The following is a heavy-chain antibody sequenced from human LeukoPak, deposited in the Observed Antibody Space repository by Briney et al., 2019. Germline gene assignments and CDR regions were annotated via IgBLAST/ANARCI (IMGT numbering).Heavy chain of an antibody. CDR1: GFTFSSYS. D-gene: IGHD3-10*01. J-gene: IGHJ4*02. CDR2: ISSSSSYI. CDR3: ARDFKAGFGEFPIDY. Sequence: GGSLRLSXAASGFTFSSYSMNWVRQAPGKGLEWVSSISSSSSYIYYADSVKGRFTISRDNAKNSLYLQMNSLRAEDTAVYYCARDFKAGFGEFPIDYWGQGTLVTVSS. V-gene: IGHV3-21*01.